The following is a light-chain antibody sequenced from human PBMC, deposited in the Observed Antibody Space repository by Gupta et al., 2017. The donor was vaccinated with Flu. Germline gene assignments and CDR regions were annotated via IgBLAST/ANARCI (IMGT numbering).Light chain of an antibody. J-gene: IGLJ2*01. Sequence: TTTCSGGCSNVGAGDKVRWWQQLPGTTPTILINDDVVRRSGGPDRCSASNTGTSAALTITXLXAEEEAXYHCQSYDDSLGGWRIFGGGTKLTVL. CDR3: QSYDDSLGGWRI. CDR1: CSNVGAGDK. V-gene: IGLV1-40*01. CDR2: DDV.